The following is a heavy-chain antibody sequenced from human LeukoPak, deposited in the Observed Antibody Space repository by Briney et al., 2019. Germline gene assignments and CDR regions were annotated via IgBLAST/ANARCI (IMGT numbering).Heavy chain of an antibody. CDR2: INSNGAGT. CDR1: GFTFSSYA. J-gene: IGHJ4*02. CDR3: AKSSHIGRPGGFDF. V-gene: IGHV3-64D*06. Sequence: GGSLRLSCSASGFTFSSYAMHWVRRAPGKGLEYVSTINSNGAGTHYADSVKGRFTISRDSSKNTLYLQMSSLRAEDTAVYYCAKSSHIGRPGGFDFWGQGTLVTVSS. D-gene: IGHD2-8*02.